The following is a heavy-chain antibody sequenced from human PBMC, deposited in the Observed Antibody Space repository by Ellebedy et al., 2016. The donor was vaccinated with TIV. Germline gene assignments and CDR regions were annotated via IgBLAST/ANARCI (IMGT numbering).Heavy chain of an antibody. V-gene: IGHV3-7*01. Sequence: PSETLSLTCAASGFTFSAYWMTWVRQAPGTGLQWVANIKQDGSEKFYVDSVKGRFTISRDNANNSLFLQMTSLRAEDTAVYYCAKTGFYYYYGMDVWGQGTTVTVSS. CDR2: IKQDGSEK. J-gene: IGHJ6*02. CDR3: AKTGFYYYYGMDV. CDR1: GFTFSAYW.